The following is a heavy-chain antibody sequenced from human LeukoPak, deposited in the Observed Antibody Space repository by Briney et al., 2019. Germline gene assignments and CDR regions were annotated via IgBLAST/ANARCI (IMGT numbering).Heavy chain of an antibody. V-gene: IGHV3-74*01. Sequence: GGSLRLSCVASGFTFSNYWMHWVRQPPGKGLVWVSRIYVDGRTTNYADSVKGRFTISRDNAKNSLYLQMNSLRAEDTAVYYCARGLRGVLRYFDWLLPPSFDYWGQGTLVTVSS. CDR3: ARGLRGVLRYFDWLLPPSFDY. CDR1: GFTFSNYW. CDR2: IYVDGRTT. J-gene: IGHJ4*02. D-gene: IGHD3-9*01.